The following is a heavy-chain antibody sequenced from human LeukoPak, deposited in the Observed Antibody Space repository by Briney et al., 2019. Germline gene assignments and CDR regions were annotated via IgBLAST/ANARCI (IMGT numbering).Heavy chain of an antibody. Sequence: PGGSLRLSCAASGFTFSSYAMSWVRQAPGKGLEWVSSISSSSSYIYYADSVKGRFTISRDNAKNSLYLQMNSLRAEDTAVYYCARSGRTATHFDYWGQGTLVTVSS. CDR2: ISSSSSYI. V-gene: IGHV3-21*01. CDR1: GFTFSSYA. J-gene: IGHJ4*02. CDR3: ARSGRTATHFDY. D-gene: IGHD2-21*02.